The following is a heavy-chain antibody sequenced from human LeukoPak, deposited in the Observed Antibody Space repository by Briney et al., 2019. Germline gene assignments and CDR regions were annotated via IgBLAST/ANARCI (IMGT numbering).Heavy chain of an antibody. V-gene: IGHV1-8*03. Sequence: ASVKVSCKASGYTFTSYDINWVRQATGQGLEWMGWMNPNSGNTGYAQKFQGRVTITRNTSISTAYMELSRLRSDDTAVYYCARGERREPTDYWGQGTLVTVSS. CDR1: GYTFTSYD. D-gene: IGHD1-26*01. CDR2: MNPNSGNT. CDR3: ARGERREPTDY. J-gene: IGHJ4*02.